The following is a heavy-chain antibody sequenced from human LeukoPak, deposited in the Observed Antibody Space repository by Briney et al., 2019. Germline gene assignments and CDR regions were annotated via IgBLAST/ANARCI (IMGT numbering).Heavy chain of an antibody. CDR2: IYYIGIT. Sequence: SETLSLTCNVSGGSMRSSSYYWGWIRQSPGKGLEWIGSIYYIGITYYKAALKSRVSISVDTSKNQFSLRLNSVTAADTAVYYCARDKGSYGDFDYWGQGTLVTVSS. J-gene: IGHJ4*02. CDR1: GGSMRSSSYY. CDR3: ARDKGSYGDFDY. D-gene: IGHD5-18*01. V-gene: IGHV4-39*02.